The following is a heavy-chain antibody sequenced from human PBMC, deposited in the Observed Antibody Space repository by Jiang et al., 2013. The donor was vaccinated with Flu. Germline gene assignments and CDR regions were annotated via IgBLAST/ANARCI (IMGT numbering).Heavy chain of an antibody. Sequence: VQLVESGGGVVQPGRSLRLSCAASGFTFSSYAMHWVRQAPGKGLEWVAVISYDGSNKYYADSVKGRFTISRDNSKNTLYLQMNSLRAEDTAVYYCAIDYDFWSGYPSDAFDIWGQGTMVTVSS. D-gene: IGHD3-3*01. CDR3: AIDYDFWSGYPSDAFDI. CDR1: GFTFSSYA. CDR2: ISYDGSNK. V-gene: IGHV3-30*07. J-gene: IGHJ3*02.